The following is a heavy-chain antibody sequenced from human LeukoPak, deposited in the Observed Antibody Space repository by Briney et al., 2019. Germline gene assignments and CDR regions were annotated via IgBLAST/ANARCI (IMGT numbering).Heavy chain of an antibody. V-gene: IGHV3-23*01. CDR2: ISGSGGNT. J-gene: IGHJ4*02. CDR1: GFTFSSYA. Sequence: PGGSLRLSCAASGFTFSSYAMSWVRQAPGKGLEWVSGISGSGGNTHYAGSVRGRFTISRDNSRNTVYLEMNSLRAEDTAIYYCAKVSWANYFDYWGQGTLVTVSS. D-gene: IGHD6-13*01. CDR3: AKVSWANYFDY.